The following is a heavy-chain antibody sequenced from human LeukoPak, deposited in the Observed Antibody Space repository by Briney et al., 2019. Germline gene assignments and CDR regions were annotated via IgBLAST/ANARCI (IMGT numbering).Heavy chain of an antibody. CDR2: INPNSGGT. Sequence: ASVKVSCKASGYTFTGYYMHWVRQAPGQGLEWMGWINPNSGGTNYAQKFQGRVTMTRDTSISTAYMALSRLRSDDTAVYYCARPPARIAARAAPKTYNWFDPWGQGTLVTVSS. J-gene: IGHJ5*02. CDR1: GYTFTGYY. V-gene: IGHV1-2*02. D-gene: IGHD6-6*01. CDR3: ARPPARIAARAAPKTYNWFDP.